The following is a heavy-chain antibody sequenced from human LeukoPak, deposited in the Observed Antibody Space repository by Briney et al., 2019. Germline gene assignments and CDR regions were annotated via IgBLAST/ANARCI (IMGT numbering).Heavy chain of an antibody. CDR2: IYYSGST. D-gene: IGHD3-10*01. V-gene: IGHV4-59*01. CDR1: GGSISSYY. J-gene: IGHJ4*02. CDR3: ARGAMVRGVIRPTFDY. Sequence: SETLSLTCTVSGGSISSYYWSWIRQPPGKGLEWIGYIYYSGSTNYNPPLKSRVTISVDTSKNQFSLKLSSVTAADTAVYYCARGAMVRGVIRPTFDYWGQGTLVTASS.